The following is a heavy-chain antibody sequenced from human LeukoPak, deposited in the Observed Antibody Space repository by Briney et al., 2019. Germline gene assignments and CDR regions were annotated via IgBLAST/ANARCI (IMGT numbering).Heavy chain of an antibody. CDR3: ARDWLAGNPYHAFDL. D-gene: IGHD3-22*01. Sequence: GGSLRLSCAASGFTFSSYGMSWVRKAPGKGLECVANIEEDGSEEYYVDSVKGRFSISRDNAKNSLYLQMNSLRAEDTAVYYCARDWLAGNPYHAFDLWGKGTMVTVSS. V-gene: IGHV3-7*01. CDR1: GFTFSSYG. J-gene: IGHJ3*01. CDR2: IEEDGSEE.